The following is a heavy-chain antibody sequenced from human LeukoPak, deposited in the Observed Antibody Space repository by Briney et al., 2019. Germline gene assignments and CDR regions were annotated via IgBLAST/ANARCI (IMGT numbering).Heavy chain of an antibody. J-gene: IGHJ4*02. CDR3: ARLGGNGYYQPFDY. CDR2: INHSGST. D-gene: IGHD3-22*01. Sequence: SETLSLTCAVYGGSFSGYYWSWIRQPPGKGLEWIGEINHSGSTNYNPSLKSRVTISVDTSKNQFSLKLSSVTAADTAMYYCARLGGNGYYQPFDYWGQGTLVTVSS. CDR1: GGSFSGYY. V-gene: IGHV4-34*01.